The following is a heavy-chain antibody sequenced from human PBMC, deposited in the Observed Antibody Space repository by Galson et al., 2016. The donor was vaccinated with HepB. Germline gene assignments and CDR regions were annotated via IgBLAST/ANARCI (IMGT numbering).Heavy chain of an antibody. CDR2: IRSKGYGRTT. CDR3: SRVRSGYFDH. V-gene: IGHV3-49*03. Sequence: SLRLSCAASGFTFGDYAMSWFRQAPGKGLEWVGFIRSKGYGRTTDYAASVKGRFTISRDDSKSIAYMQMNSLKTEDTAVYYCSRVRSGYFDHWGQGTLVTVSS. CDR1: GFTFGDYA. J-gene: IGHJ4*02. D-gene: IGHD3-22*01.